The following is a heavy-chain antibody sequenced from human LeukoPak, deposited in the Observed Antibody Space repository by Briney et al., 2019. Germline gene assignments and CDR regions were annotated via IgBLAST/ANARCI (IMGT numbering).Heavy chain of an antibody. CDR2: IYYTGST. Sequence: SETLSLTCTVSGGSIISNSYYWGWIRQPPGKGLEWIGSIYYTGSTYYNPSLKSRVTISVDTSKNQFSLKLRSVTAADTAVYYCARFKGLLGDTAMGLFDYWGQGTLVTVSS. CDR1: GGSIISNSYY. D-gene: IGHD5-18*01. J-gene: IGHJ4*02. V-gene: IGHV4-39*07. CDR3: ARFKGLLGDTAMGLFDY.